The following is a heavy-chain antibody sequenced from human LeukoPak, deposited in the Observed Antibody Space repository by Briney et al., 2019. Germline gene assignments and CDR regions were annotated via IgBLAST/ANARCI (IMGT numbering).Heavy chain of an antibody. D-gene: IGHD3-10*01. CDR2: IYYSGST. CDR1: GGSISSTTYS. J-gene: IGHJ4*02. V-gene: IGHV4-39*01. CDR3: ARLILWFGERVDY. Sequence: SETLSLTCTVSGGSISSTTYSWGWIRQPPGKGLEWIGNIYYSGSTYYNSSLKSRVTISVDTSKNQFSLKLSSVTAADTAVYYCARLILWFGERVDYWGQGTLVTVSS.